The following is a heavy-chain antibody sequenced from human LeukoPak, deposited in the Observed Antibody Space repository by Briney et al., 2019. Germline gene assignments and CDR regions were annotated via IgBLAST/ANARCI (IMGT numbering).Heavy chain of an antibody. CDR1: GYSFSTYW. CDR2: IYPGDSDT. CDR3: ASMRTPSNAFDI. V-gene: IGHV5-51*01. J-gene: IGHJ3*02. Sequence: GESLKISCQGSGYSFSTYWITWVRQMPGKGLEWMGIIYPGDSDTRYSPSFQGQVTISADKSISTAYLQWSSLKASDTAMYYCASMRTPSNAFDIWGQGTMVTVSS.